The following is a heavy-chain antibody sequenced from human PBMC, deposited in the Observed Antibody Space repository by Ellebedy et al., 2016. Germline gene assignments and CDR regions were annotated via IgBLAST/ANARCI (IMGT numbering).Heavy chain of an antibody. V-gene: IGHV3-53*01. CDR1: GFTVSSNY. Sequence: GESLKISCAASGFTVSSNYMSWVRQAPGKGLEWVSVIYSGGSTYYADSVKGRFTISRDNSKNTLYLQMNSLRAEDTAVYYCASGYSYGAYYYYGMDVWGQGTTITVSS. D-gene: IGHD5-18*01. J-gene: IGHJ6*02. CDR2: IYSGGST. CDR3: ASGYSYGAYYYYGMDV.